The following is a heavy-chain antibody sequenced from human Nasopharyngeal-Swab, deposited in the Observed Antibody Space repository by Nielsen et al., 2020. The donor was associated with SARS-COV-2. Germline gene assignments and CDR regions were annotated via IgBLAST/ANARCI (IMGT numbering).Heavy chain of an antibody. Sequence: WIRQPPGKGLEWVSVMYHDGRTYYTDSVKGRFTISSDNSKNTVYLQMNSLRAEDTAVYYCAREFYYRFDYWGQGTLVTVSS. CDR3: AREFYYRFDY. J-gene: IGHJ4*02. CDR2: MYHDGRT. D-gene: IGHD3-10*01. V-gene: IGHV3-66*01.